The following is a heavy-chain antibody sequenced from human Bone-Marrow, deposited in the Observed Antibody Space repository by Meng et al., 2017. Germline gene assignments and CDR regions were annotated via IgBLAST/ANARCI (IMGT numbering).Heavy chain of an antibody. CDR2: INPNSGGT. J-gene: IGHJ5*02. V-gene: IGHV1-2*06. CDR1: GYTFTGYY. CDR3: VRGGRREYEAASKNGWYGWFDP. D-gene: IGHD6-19*01. Sequence: ASVKVSCKASGYTFTGYYMHWVRQAPGQGLEWMGRINPNSGGTNYAQKFQGRVTMTRDTSISTAYMELSRLRSDDTAVYYCVRGGRREYEAASKNGWYGWFDPWGQGTLVTVSS.